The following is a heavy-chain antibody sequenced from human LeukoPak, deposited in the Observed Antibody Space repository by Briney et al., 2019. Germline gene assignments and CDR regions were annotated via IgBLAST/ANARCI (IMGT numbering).Heavy chain of an antibody. Sequence: VKPSETLSLTCTVSGGSISSSYWSWIRQPPGKGLEWIGYIYYSGSTNYNPSLKSRVTISVDTSKNQFSLKLSSVTAADTAVYYCASASYGDYRTFQHWGQGTLVTVSS. CDR1: GGSISSSY. V-gene: IGHV4-59*01. J-gene: IGHJ1*01. D-gene: IGHD4-17*01. CDR2: IYYSGST. CDR3: ASASYGDYRTFQH.